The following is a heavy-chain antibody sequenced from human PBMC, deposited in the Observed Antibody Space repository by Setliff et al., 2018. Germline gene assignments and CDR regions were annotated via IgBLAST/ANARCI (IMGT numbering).Heavy chain of an antibody. CDR1: GGSISSGGYY. Sequence: SETLSLTCTVSGGSISSGGYYWSWIRQHPGKGLEWIGSIYYSGSTYYNPSLEGRVSMSVDTSKNQFSLNLSSVTAADTAVYYCARGQATSSRSSLVYWGQGILVTVSS. D-gene: IGHD6-6*01. CDR3: ARGQATSSRSSLVY. V-gene: IGHV4-39*07. CDR2: IYYSGST. J-gene: IGHJ4*02.